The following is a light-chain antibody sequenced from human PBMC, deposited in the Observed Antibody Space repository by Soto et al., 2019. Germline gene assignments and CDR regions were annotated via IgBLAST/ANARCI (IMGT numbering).Light chain of an antibody. CDR3: CSYAGSYARL. CDR1: NSDVGSYNY. J-gene: IGLJ2*01. Sequence: QSALTQPRSVSASPGQSVTISCTGTNSDVGSYNYVSWYQLHPGKAPKLVISDVTKRPSGVPDRFSGSKSGNTAFLTISGLQAEDEADYYCCSYAGSYARLFGGGTKLTVL. CDR2: DVT. V-gene: IGLV2-11*01.